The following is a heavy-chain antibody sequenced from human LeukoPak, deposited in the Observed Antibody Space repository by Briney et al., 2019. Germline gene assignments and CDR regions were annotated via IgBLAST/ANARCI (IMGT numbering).Heavy chain of an antibody. V-gene: IGHV4-34*01. CDR1: GGSFSGYY. CDR3: ARGSSGSSSGWPKRYYFDY. Sequence: PSETLSLTCAVYGGSFSGYYWTWIRQPPGKGLEWIREIKHSGSTNYNPSLKSRVTISADTSRNHFSLNLSSVTAADTAVYYCARGSSGSSSGWPKRYYFDYWGQGTLVTVSS. J-gene: IGHJ4*02. D-gene: IGHD6-19*01. CDR2: IKHSGST.